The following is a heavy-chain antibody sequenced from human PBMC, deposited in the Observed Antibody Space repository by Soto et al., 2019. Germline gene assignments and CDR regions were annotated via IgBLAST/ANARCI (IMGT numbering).Heavy chain of an antibody. CDR3: ARDAGVSGELYY. D-gene: IGHD3-16*01. J-gene: IGHJ4*02. Sequence: QVQLVQSGAEVKKPGASVKVSCKASGYTFTSYGISWVRQAPGQGLEWMGGISAYNGNTNYAQKLQGRVTMTPDTPTSTADMELRSLRSDDTAVYYCARDAGVSGELYYWGQGTLVTVSS. V-gene: IGHV1-18*01. CDR2: ISAYNGNT. CDR1: GYTFTSYG.